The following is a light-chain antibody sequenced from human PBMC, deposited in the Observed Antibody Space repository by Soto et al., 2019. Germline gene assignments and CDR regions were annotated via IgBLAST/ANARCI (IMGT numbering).Light chain of an antibody. CDR3: QQYNVYWS. CDR1: QRINIW. V-gene: IGKV1-5*03. J-gene: IGKJ1*01. CDR2: KAS. Sequence: DVQMTQSPSTLSASVGDRVTITCRASQRINIWLAWYQQKPGRAPKLLISKASTLESGVPSRFSGSGSGTEFTLTISSLEPDDFATYYCQQYNVYWSFGQGTKVDIK.